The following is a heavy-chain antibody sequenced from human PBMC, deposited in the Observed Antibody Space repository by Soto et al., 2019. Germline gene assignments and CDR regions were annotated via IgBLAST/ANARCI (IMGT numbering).Heavy chain of an antibody. CDR1: GYNFTSYD. J-gene: IGHJ5*02. D-gene: IGHD3-9*01. CDR3: ARGGNDILTVYYTNWFDP. V-gene: IGHV1-8*01. Sequence: SVKVSCKASGYNFTSYDINWVRQSSGQGLEWMGWINPKSGITGYAQKFQGRVIMTTTPSKSTAYMELSSLRAAGTAVDYCARGGNDILTVYYTNWFDPWGQETLVTVSS. CDR2: INPKSGIT.